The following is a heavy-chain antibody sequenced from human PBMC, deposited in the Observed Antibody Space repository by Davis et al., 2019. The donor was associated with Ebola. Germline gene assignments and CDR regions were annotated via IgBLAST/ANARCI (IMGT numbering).Heavy chain of an antibody. CDR2: INPNSGGT. V-gene: IGHV1-2*02. J-gene: IGHJ6*03. CDR3: ARDLEGRDGSSWSYYYYYMDV. D-gene: IGHD6-13*01. Sequence: ASVKVSCKASGYTFTGYYMHWVRQAPGQGLEWMGWINPNSGGTNYAQKFQGRVTMTRDTSISTAYMELSSLRSEDTAVYYCARDLEGRDGSSWSYYYYYMDVWGKGTTVTVSS. CDR1: GYTFTGYY.